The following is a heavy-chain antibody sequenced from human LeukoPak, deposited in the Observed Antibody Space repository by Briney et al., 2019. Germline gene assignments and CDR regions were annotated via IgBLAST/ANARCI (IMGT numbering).Heavy chain of an antibody. CDR1: GGSFSGYY. Sequence: SETLSLTCAVYGGSFSGYYWSWIRQPPGKGLEWIGEINHSGSTNYNPSLKSRVTISVDTSKNQFSLKLSSVTAADTAVYYCARTSGDWLSWAWIGVDVWGQGTTVTVSS. CDR3: ARTSGDWLSWAWIGVDV. J-gene: IGHJ6*02. CDR2: INHSGST. V-gene: IGHV4-34*01. D-gene: IGHD3-9*01.